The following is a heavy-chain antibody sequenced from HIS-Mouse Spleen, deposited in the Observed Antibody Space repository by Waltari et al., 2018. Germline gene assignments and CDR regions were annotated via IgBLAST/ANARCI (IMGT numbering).Heavy chain of an antibody. CDR1: GFTFRSCA. CDR2: ISYDGSNK. Sequence: QVQLVESGGGVVQPGRSLRLSCAASGFTFRSCAMPWVRKASGKGLEWVAVISYDGSNKYYADSVKGRFTISRDNSKNTLYLQMNSLRAEDTAVYYCARDSYSSSWYFDYWGQGTLVTVSS. D-gene: IGHD6-13*01. CDR3: ARDSYSSSWYFDY. V-gene: IGHV3-30*04. J-gene: IGHJ4*02.